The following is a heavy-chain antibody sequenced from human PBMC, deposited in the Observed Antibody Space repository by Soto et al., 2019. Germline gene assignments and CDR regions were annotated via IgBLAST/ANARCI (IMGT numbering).Heavy chain of an antibody. CDR1: GYTFTGYY. D-gene: IGHD6-13*01. V-gene: IGHV1-2*04. J-gene: IGHJ4*02. Sequence: GASVKVSCKASGYTFTGYYMHWVRQAPGQGLEWMGWINPNSGGTNYAQKFQGWVTMTRDTSISTAYMELSRLRSDDTAVYYCARVGYSRSWRSNSSGGPLFAYWGKGPLVTVSS. CDR3: ARVGYSRSWRSNSSGGPLFAY. CDR2: INPNSGGT.